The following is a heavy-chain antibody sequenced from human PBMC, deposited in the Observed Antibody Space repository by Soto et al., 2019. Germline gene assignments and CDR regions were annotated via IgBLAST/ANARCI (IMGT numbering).Heavy chain of an antibody. CDR1: GFTFSSYA. D-gene: IGHD2-2*01. CDR3: AKDAERYCSSTSCPAPPEPGFYYFYYGMDV. CDR2: ISGSGGST. J-gene: IGHJ6*02. V-gene: IGHV3-23*01. Sequence: GGSLRLSCAASGFTFSSYATSWVRQAPGKGLEWVSAISGSGGSTYYADSVKGRFTISRDNSKNTLYLQMNSLRAEDTAVYYCAKDAERYCSSTSCPAPPEPGFYYFYYGMDVWGQGTTVTVSS.